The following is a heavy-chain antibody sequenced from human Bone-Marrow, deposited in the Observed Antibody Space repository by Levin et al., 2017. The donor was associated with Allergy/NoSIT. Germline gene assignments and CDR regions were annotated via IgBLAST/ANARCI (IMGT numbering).Heavy chain of an antibody. Sequence: ETLSLTCAASGLTFSNYWMHWVRQVPGKGPVWVSRINNDASGTAYADSVQGRFTISRDNAKNTLYLQMNSLTAGDTAVYFCVAATPEIDYWGQGTLVTVSS. CDR1: GLTFSNYW. D-gene: IGHD1-26*01. J-gene: IGHJ4*02. CDR3: VAATPEIDY. CDR2: INNDASGT. V-gene: IGHV3-74*01.